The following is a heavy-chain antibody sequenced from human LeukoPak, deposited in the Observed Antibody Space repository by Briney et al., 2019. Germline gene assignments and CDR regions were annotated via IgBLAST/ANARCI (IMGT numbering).Heavy chain of an antibody. V-gene: IGHV4-59*01. CDR2: IYYSGST. Sequence: SETLSLTCTVSGGSISSYYWSWIRQPPGKGLEWIGYIYYSGSTNYNPSLKSRVTISVDTSKNQFSLKLSSVTAADTAVYYCARGGMYSSSWYLDYWGQGTLVTVSS. CDR1: GGSISSYY. J-gene: IGHJ4*02. D-gene: IGHD6-13*01. CDR3: ARGGMYSSSWYLDY.